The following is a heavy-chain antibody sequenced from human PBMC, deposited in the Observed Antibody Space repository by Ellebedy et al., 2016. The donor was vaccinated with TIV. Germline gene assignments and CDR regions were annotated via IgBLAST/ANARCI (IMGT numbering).Heavy chain of an antibody. CDR3: ARDLEQWLRNYYNGMDV. CDR1: GFTVGNNY. CDR2: IYNGGTT. V-gene: IGHV3-66*01. Sequence: GESLKISCAASGFTVGNNYMNWVRQAPGKGLEWVSLIYNGGTTNYADSVKGRFTISRDNSKNTLYLQMNSLRAEDTAVYYCARDLEQWLRNYYNGMDVWGQGTTVTVSS. J-gene: IGHJ6*02. D-gene: IGHD6-19*01.